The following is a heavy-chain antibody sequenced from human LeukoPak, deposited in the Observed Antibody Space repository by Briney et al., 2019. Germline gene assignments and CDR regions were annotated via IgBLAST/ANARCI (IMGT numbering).Heavy chain of an antibody. V-gene: IGHV3-30*18. CDR1: GFIFSNYG. CDR2: ISSDGSNT. D-gene: IGHD2-15*01. Sequence: GGSLRLSCAASGFIFSNYGIHWVRQAPGKGLEGVAVISSDGSNTYYADSVKGRFTISRDNSKNTLYLQMNSLRVEDTAVYFCAKDRYCSGAWGQGTQVTVSS. J-gene: IGHJ4*02. CDR3: AKDRYCSGA.